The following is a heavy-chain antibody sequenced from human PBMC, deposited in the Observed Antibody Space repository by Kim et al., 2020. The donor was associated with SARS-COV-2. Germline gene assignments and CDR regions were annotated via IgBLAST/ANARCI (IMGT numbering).Heavy chain of an antibody. Sequence: GGSLRLSCAASGFTFSSYWMTWVRQTPGKGLEWVANIKQDGSGKFYLDSVKGRFTISRDNAGNSLYLQMDSLRAEDTALYYCTRDRSPCNWNDGDCDAFDIWGQGTMVTVSS. D-gene: IGHD1-1*01. CDR2: IKQDGSGK. J-gene: IGHJ3*02. CDR1: GFTFSSYW. CDR3: TRDRSPCNWNDGDCDAFDI. V-gene: IGHV3-7*03.